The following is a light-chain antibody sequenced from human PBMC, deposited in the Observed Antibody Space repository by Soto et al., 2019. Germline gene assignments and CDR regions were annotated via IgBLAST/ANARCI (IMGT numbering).Light chain of an antibody. CDR2: DAS. Sequence: DIQMNQSPSTLSASVGDRVTITCRASQSISSWLAWYQQKPGKAHTLLIYDASSLESGVPSRFSGSGSGTEFTLTISSLQPDDFATYYCQQYNSYWTCGQGTKVEIK. CDR3: QQYNSYWT. CDR1: QSISSW. V-gene: IGKV1-5*01. J-gene: IGKJ1*01.